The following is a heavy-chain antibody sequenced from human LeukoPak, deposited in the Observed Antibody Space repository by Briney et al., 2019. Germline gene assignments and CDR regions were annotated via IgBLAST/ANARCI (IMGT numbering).Heavy chain of an antibody. V-gene: IGHV4-34*01. D-gene: IGHD3-22*01. CDR3: GSRAYYDSSGYQVH. CDR1: GGSFSGYY. J-gene: IGHJ4*02. CDR2: INHSGST. Sequence: SETLSLTCAVYGGSFSGYYWSWIRQPPGEGLEWIGEINHSGSTNHNPSLKSRVTISEDTSKNQFSLKLSSVTAADTAVYYCGSRAYYDSSGYQVHWGQGTLVTVSS.